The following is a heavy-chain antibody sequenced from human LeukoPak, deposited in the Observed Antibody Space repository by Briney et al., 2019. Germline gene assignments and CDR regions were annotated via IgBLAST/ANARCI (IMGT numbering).Heavy chain of an antibody. Sequence: ASVKVSCKASGYTFTSYGISWVRQAPGQGLEWMGWISAYNGNTNYAQKLQGRVTMTTDTSTSTAYMELRSLRSDDTAVYYCAREHFVADTSYYYYYYGMDVWGQGTTVTVSS. V-gene: IGHV1-18*01. J-gene: IGHJ6*02. CDR2: ISAYNGNT. D-gene: IGHD2-21*01. CDR1: GYTFTSYG. CDR3: AREHFVADTSYYYYYYGMDV.